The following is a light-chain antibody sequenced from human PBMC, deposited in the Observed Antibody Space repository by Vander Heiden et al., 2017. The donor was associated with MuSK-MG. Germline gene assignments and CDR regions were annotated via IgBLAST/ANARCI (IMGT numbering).Light chain of an antibody. CDR1: QRIERW. Sequence: IHMPQSPSTLSASVGDRVTITCRASQRIERWLGWHQQTPGQAPKLLKYDASSLESGVPSRCSGSGSGRDITITITSLQPDDIATYYRQQYESDPFTFGPGTKVEIK. J-gene: IGKJ3*01. CDR2: DAS. CDR3: QQYESDPFT. V-gene: IGKV1-5*01.